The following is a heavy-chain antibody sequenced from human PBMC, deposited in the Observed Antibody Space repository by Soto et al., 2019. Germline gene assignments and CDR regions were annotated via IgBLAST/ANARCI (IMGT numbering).Heavy chain of an antibody. CDR2: ITGSGGNT. Sequence: EVQLLESGGALVQPGGSLRLSCAASGFTFSSYAMTWVRQAPGKGLEWVSLITGSGGNTYYGDSVKCRFTISRDNSKNTLFLQMNGLKVEDTAVYFCAKAEGGTWGTEYFQYWGPGTLVTVSS. V-gene: IGHV3-23*01. CDR1: GFTFSSYA. J-gene: IGHJ1*01. D-gene: IGHD7-27*01. CDR3: AKAEGGTWGTEYFQY.